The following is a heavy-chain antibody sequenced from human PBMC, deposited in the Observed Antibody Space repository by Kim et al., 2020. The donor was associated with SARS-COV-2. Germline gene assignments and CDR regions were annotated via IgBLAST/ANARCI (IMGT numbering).Heavy chain of an antibody. Sequence: GGSLRLSCAASGFTFSSYAMSWVRQAPGKGLEWVSAISGSGGSTYYADSVKGRFTISRDNSKNTLYLQMNSLRAEDTAVYYCAKDPRRARGSSSWSFRFDPWGQGTLVTVSS. CDR3: AKDPRRARGSSSWSFRFDP. V-gene: IGHV3-23*01. J-gene: IGHJ5*02. CDR2: ISGSGGST. CDR1: GFTFSSYA. D-gene: IGHD6-13*01.